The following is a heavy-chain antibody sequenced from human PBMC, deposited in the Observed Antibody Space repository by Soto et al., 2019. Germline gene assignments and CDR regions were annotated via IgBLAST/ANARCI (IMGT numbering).Heavy chain of an antibody. CDR2: ISGSGGST. V-gene: IGHV3-23*01. CDR1: GFTFSSYA. J-gene: IGHJ5*02. D-gene: IGHD3-10*01. Sequence: EVQLLESGGGLVQPGGSLRLSCAASGFTFSSYAMSWVRQAPGKGLEWISAISGSGGSTYYADSVQGRFTIARDNSKNTLYLQMNSLRADDTAPYYCAKHLWFGEDWFDPWVQGTLVPVS. CDR3: AKHLWFGEDWFDP.